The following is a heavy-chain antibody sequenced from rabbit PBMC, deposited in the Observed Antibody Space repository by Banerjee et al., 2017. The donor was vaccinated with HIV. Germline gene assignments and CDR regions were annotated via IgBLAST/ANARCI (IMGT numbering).Heavy chain of an antibody. CDR2: ITVGEGNT. D-gene: IGHD6-1*01. CDR3: ARAGYAGYGYANFRDYYGMDL. V-gene: IGHV1S47*01. J-gene: IGHJ6*01. Sequence: QEQLVESGGGLVQPGGSLTLSCKASGFDFRRYYLSWVRQAPGKGLEWIGIITVGEGNTDYASWVKGRFTISSDNAQNTVDLQMSGLTAADTATYFCARAGYAGYGYANFRDYYGMDLWGPGTLVTVS. CDR1: GFDFRRYY.